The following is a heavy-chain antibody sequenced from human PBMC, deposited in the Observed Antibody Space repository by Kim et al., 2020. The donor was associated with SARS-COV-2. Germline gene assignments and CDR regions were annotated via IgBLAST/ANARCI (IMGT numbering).Heavy chain of an antibody. D-gene: IGHD6-19*01. Sequence: VKVSCKASGGTFSSYAISWVRQAPGQGLEWMGGIIPIFGTANYAQKFQGRVTITADESTSTAYMELSSLRSEDTAVYYCASRPGYSSGWYYFDYWGQGTLVTVSS. J-gene: IGHJ4*02. V-gene: IGHV1-69*13. CDR2: IIPIFGTA. CDR3: ASRPGYSSGWYYFDY. CDR1: GGTFSSYA.